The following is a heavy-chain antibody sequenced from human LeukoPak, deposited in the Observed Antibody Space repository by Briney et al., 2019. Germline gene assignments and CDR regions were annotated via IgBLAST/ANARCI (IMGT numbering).Heavy chain of an antibody. CDR2: IYTSGST. Sequence: SETLSLTCTVPGGSISSYYWSWIRQPAGKGLEWIGRIYTSGSTNYNPSLKSRVTMSVDTSKNQFSLKLSSVTAADTAVYYCAREFRQSSDYYYHYMDVWGKGTTVTVSS. CDR1: GGSISSYY. J-gene: IGHJ6*03. D-gene: IGHD3-10*01. CDR3: AREFRQSSDYYYHYMDV. V-gene: IGHV4-4*07.